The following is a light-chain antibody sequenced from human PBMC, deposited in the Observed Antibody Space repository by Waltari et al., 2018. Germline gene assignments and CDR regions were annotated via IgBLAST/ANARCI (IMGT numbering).Light chain of an antibody. CDR1: RIVGTN. CDR3: QQRYKWPHS. J-gene: IGKJ4*01. Sequence: SCRASRIVGTNLAWYQKRPGQDPRLLIYDAFDRAAGVPARFSGSSSGVEFTLTISSLEPEDSGVYFCQQRYKWPHSFGGGTKVEI. CDR2: DAF. V-gene: IGKV3-11*01.